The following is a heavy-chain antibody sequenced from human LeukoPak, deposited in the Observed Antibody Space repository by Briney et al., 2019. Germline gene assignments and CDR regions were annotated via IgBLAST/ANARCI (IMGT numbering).Heavy chain of an antibody. CDR2: IYYSGST. CDR3: ARLGVGAFDI. Sequence: SETLSLTCTVSGGSIGSGSYYWGWIRQPPGKGLEWIGSIYYSGSTYYNPSLKSRVTISVDTSKNRFSLKLSSVTAADTAVYYCARLGVGAFDIWGQGTMVTVSS. D-gene: IGHD2-15*01. J-gene: IGHJ3*02. CDR1: GGSIGSGSYY. V-gene: IGHV4-39*01.